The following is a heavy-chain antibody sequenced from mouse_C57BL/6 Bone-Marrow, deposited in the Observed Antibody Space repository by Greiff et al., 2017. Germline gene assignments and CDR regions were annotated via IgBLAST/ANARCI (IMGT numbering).Heavy chain of an antibody. CDR3: ALRAY. V-gene: IGHV1-42*01. CDR1: GYSFTGYY. J-gene: IGHJ3*01. Sequence: EVQLQQSGPELVKPGASVKISCKASGYSFTGYYMNWVKQSPEKSLEWIGEINPSTGGTTYNQKFKAKATLTVDKSSSTAYMQLKSLTSEDSAVYYCALRAYWGQGTLVTVYA. CDR2: INPSTGGT.